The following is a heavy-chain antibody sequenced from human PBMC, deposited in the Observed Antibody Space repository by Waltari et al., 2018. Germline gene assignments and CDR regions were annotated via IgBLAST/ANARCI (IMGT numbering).Heavy chain of an antibody. CDR2: IYYSGST. J-gene: IGHJ4*02. D-gene: IGHD3-3*01. V-gene: IGHV4-59*01. Sequence: QVQLQESGPGLVKPSETLSLTCTVSGGSISSYYWSWIRQPPGKGLEWIGYIYYSGSTNYIPSLKSRVTISVDTSKNQCSLKLSAVTDADTAVYYCARDLEGGFGPDFDYRGQGTLVTVSS. CDR3: ARDLEGGFGPDFDY. CDR1: GGSISSYY.